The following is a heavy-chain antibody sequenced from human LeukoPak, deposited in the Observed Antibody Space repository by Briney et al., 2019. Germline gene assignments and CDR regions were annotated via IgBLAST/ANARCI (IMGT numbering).Heavy chain of an antibody. J-gene: IGHJ2*01. V-gene: IGHV4-61*08. Sequence: SETLSLTCTVSGGSISSGDYYWSWIRQPPGKGLEWIGYIYYSGSTNYNPSLKSRVTISVDTSKNQFSLRLSSVTAADTAVYYCASNVDTTLVGLYWYFDLWGRGTLVTVSS. CDR1: GGSISSGDYY. D-gene: IGHD5-18*01. CDR2: IYYSGST. CDR3: ASNVDTTLVGLYWYFDL.